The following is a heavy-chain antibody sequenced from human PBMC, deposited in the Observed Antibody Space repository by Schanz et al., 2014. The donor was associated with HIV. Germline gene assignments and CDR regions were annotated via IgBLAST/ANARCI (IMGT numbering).Heavy chain of an antibody. CDR2: ISYDGSRK. D-gene: IGHD6-13*01. J-gene: IGHJ5*02. V-gene: IGHV3-30*03. Sequence: QVQLVESGGGVVQPGRSLRVSCAASGFTFNSYGMHWVRQAPGKGLEWVAVISYDGSRKHFADSVKGRFTISRDNSKNTLYLQMNSLRPEDTAVYYCARGQPLVQRWFDPWGQGTLVTVSS. CDR1: GFTFNSYG. CDR3: ARGQPLVQRWFDP.